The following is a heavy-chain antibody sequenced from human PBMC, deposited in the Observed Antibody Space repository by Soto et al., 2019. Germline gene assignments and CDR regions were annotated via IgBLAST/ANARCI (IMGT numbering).Heavy chain of an antibody. V-gene: IGHV1-3*01. J-gene: IGHJ6*02. CDR1: GYTFTSYA. CDR3: ARVSRLRLGYYYGMDV. D-gene: IGHD3-3*01. Sequence: GASVKVSCKASGYTFTSYAIHWVRQAPGQRLEWMGWINAGNGNTKYSQKFQGRVTITRDTSASTAYMELSSLRSEDTAVYYCARVSRLRLGYYYGMDVWGQGTTVTVSS. CDR2: INAGNGNT.